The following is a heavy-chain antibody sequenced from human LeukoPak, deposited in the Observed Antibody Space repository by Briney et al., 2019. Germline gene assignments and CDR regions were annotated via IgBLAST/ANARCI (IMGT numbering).Heavy chain of an antibody. CDR2: ISAYNGNT. D-gene: IGHD6-13*01. Sequence: ASVKVSCKASGYTFTSYGISWVRQAPGQGLEWMGWISAYNGNTNYAQKLQGRVTMTTDTSTSTAYMELRSLRSDDTAVYYCARESIAAARDDAFDIWGQGTMVTVSS. J-gene: IGHJ3*02. CDR3: ARESIAAARDDAFDI. CDR1: GYTFTSYG. V-gene: IGHV1-18*01.